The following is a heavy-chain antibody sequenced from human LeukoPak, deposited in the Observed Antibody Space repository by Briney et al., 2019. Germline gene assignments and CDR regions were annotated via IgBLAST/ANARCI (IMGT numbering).Heavy chain of an antibody. CDR3: ARHLAEGSYYYGMDV. Sequence: SETLSLTCTVSGGSISSYYWSWIQQPPGKGLEWIGYIYYSGSTNYNPSLKSRVTISVDTSKNQFSLKLSSVTAADTAVYYCARHLAEGSYYYGMDVWGQGTTVTVSS. D-gene: IGHD3-10*01. CDR2: IYYSGST. J-gene: IGHJ6*02. CDR1: GGSISSYY. V-gene: IGHV4-59*08.